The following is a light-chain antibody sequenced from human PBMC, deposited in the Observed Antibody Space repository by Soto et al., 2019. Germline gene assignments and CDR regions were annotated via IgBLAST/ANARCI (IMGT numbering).Light chain of an antibody. J-gene: IGKJ3*01. CDR3: QKYGGSRFI. Sequence: EIVLTQSPGTLSLSPGERATLSCRASQSVSSSYLAWYQQKPGQAPRLLIYGASSRATAIPDRFSGSGSGTDFTLTISRLEPEDFAVYYCQKYGGSRFIFGPGTKVDIK. CDR1: QSVSSSY. V-gene: IGKV3-20*01. CDR2: GAS.